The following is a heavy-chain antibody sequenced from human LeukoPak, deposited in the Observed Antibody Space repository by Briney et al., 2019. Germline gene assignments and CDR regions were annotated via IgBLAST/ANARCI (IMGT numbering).Heavy chain of an antibody. D-gene: IGHD1-26*01. CDR3: ATIQWDYSHHKDV. CDR2: INPHNEET. CDR1: GYTFTGYF. Sequence: ASVKVSCKASGYTFTGYFINWVRQAPGQGLEWMGWINPHNEETYYAHNLQGRVTMTTDTSTTTAYMELRSLRSDDTAIYYCATIQWDYSHHKDVWGKETTVTVSS. V-gene: IGHV1-18*01. J-gene: IGHJ6*03.